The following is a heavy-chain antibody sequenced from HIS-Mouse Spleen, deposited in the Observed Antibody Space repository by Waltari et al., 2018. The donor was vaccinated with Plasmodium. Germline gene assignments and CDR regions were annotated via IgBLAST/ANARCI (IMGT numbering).Heavy chain of an antibody. CDR1: GFTFSSYA. J-gene: IGHJ4*02. V-gene: IGHV3-23*01. D-gene: IGHD1-1*01. CDR3: AILVQLEPPFDY. Sequence: EVQLLESGGGLVQPGGSLRLSCAASGFTFSSYAMSWVRQAPGKGLWWVSAISGSGGSTYYADSVKGRFTISRDNSKNTLYLQMNSLRAEDTAVYYCAILVQLEPPFDYWGQGTLVTVSS. CDR2: ISGSGGST.